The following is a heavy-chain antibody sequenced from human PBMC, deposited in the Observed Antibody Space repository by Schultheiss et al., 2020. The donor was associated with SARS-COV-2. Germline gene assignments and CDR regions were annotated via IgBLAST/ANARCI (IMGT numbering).Heavy chain of an antibody. D-gene: IGHD5-24*01. CDR1: GFTFSSYG. J-gene: IGHJ4*02. CDR2: IWYDGSNK. CDR3: ARDPHRDGYNDY. Sequence: GGSLRLSCAASGFTFSSYGMHWVRQAPGKGLEWVAVIWYDGSNKYYADSVKGRFTISRDNSKNTLYLQMNSLRAEDTAVYYCARDPHRDGYNDYWGQGTLVTVSS. V-gene: IGHV3-33*01.